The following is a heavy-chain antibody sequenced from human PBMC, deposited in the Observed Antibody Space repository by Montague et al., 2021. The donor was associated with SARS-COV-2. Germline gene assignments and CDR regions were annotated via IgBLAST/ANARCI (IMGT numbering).Heavy chain of an antibody. CDR2: IYHSGST. Sequence: SETRSLTCAVSGGSISSSNWWSWVRQPPGKGLEWIGEIYHSGSTNYNPSLKSRVTISVDKSKNQFSLKLSSVTAADTAVYYCARETTVRYYYYYGMDVWGQGTTVTVSS. CDR3: ARETTVRYYYYYGMDV. CDR1: GGSISSSNW. D-gene: IGHD4-17*01. V-gene: IGHV4-4*02. J-gene: IGHJ6*02.